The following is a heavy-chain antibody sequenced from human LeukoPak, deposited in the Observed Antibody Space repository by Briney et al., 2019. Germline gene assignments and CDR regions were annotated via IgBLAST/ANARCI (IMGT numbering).Heavy chain of an antibody. D-gene: IGHD5-18*01. Sequence: GGSLRLSCAASGFTFSSYAMSWVRQAPGKGLEWVSAISGSGGSTYYADSVKGRFTISRDNSKNTLYLQMNSLRAEDTAVYYCAKDPGIQPWQNGFDYWGQGTLVTVSS. CDR2: ISGSGGST. V-gene: IGHV3-23*01. J-gene: IGHJ4*02. CDR3: AKDPGIQPWQNGFDY. CDR1: GFTFSSYA.